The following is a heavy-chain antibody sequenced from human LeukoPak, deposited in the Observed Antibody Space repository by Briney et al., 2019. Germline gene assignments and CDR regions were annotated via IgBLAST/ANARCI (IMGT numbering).Heavy chain of an antibody. J-gene: IGHJ4*02. Sequence: PSETLSLTCTVSGGSISSGGYYWSWIRQHPGKGLEWIGYIYYGGSTYYNPSLKSRVTISVDTSKNQFSLKLSSVTAADTAVYYCARFFWSYGFDYWGQGTLVTVSS. CDR2: IYYGGST. V-gene: IGHV4-31*03. D-gene: IGHD5-18*01. CDR3: ARFFWSYGFDY. CDR1: GGSISSGGYY.